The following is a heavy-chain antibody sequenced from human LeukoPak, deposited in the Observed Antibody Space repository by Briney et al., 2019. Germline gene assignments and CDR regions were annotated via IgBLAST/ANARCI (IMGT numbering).Heavy chain of an antibody. CDR1: GYTLTGYY. CDR3: VRGEKVLLWFGSRPN. CDR2: INPNSGAT. D-gene: IGHD3-10*01. J-gene: IGHJ4*02. Sequence: GASVNVSCKASGYTLTGYYIHWVRQACGQGLEWMGWINPNSGATTYAEKFQGRGTVTRATSLSSAYMELSMLRYDDTAVYYCVRGEKVLLWFGSRPNWGQGTLVTVSS. V-gene: IGHV1-2*02.